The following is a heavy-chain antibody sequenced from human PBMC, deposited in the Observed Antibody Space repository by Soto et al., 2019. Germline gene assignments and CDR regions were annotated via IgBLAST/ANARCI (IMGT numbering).Heavy chain of an antibody. CDR2: IVVGSGNT. J-gene: IGHJ6*02. CDR1: GFTFTSSA. V-gene: IGHV1-58*01. Sequence: SVKVSCKASGFTFTSSAVQWVRQARGQRLEWIGWIVVGSGNTNYAQKFQERVTITRDMSTSTAYMELSSLRSEDTAVYYCARAGVVPAAMVYYYYGMDVWGQGTTVTVSS. CDR3: ARAGVVPAAMVYYYYGMDV. D-gene: IGHD2-2*01.